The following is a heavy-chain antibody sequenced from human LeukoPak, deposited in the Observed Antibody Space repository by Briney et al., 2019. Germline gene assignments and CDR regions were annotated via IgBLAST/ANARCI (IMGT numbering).Heavy chain of an antibody. CDR1: GYTFTSYD. V-gene: IGHV1-2*02. Sequence: ASVKVSCKASGYTFTSYDINWVRQATGQRLEWMGWINPNSGGTNYAQKFQGRVTMTRDTSISTAYMELSRLRSDDTAVYYCARGGKIMINMVRGALASRDAFDIWGQGTMVTVSS. CDR2: INPNSGGT. CDR3: ARGGKIMINMVRGALASRDAFDI. J-gene: IGHJ3*02. D-gene: IGHD3-10*01.